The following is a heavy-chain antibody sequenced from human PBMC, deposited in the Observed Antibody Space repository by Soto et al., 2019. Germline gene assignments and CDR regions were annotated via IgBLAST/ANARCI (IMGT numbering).Heavy chain of an antibody. Sequence: QVHLVQSGAEVKKPGASVKVSCKGSGYIFTTYGITWVRQAPGQGLVWMGWISAHNGNTNYAQKLQGRVTVTRDTSTSTAYMELRNLRSDDTAVDYCARGRYGDYWGQGALVTVSS. CDR3: ARGRYGDY. CDR2: ISAHNGNT. CDR1: GYIFTTYG. V-gene: IGHV1-18*01. J-gene: IGHJ4*02. D-gene: IGHD1-26*01.